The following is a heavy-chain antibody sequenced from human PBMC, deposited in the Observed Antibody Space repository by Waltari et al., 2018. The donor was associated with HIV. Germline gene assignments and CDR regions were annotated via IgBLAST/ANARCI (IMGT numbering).Heavy chain of an antibody. J-gene: IGHJ5*02. CDR3: ARVFRGTVNYFDSRLGH. D-gene: IGHD3-22*01. CDR2: INPNSGGT. CDR1: GYTFSDYY. Sequence: QVQLVQSGAEVKKPGASVKVSCKASGYTFSDYYMHWVRQAPGQGLEWMGWINPNSGGTRDGEKFQGRVTMTRDTSISTAYMELSRLRFDDTAVYYCARVFRGTVNYFDSRLGHWGQGTLVTVPS. V-gene: IGHV1-2*02.